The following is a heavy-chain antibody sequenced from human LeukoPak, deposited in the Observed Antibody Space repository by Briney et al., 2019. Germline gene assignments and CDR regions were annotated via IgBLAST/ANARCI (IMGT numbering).Heavy chain of an antibody. D-gene: IGHD6-19*01. CDR2: IYTSGST. CDR1: GGSISSYY. J-gene: IGHJ4*02. Sequence: PSETLSLTCTVSGGSISSYYWSWIRQPAGKGLEWIGRIYTSGSTNYNPSLKSRVTMSVDTSKNQFSLKLSSVTAADTAVYYCARDGQYSSGWYPYYFDYWGQGTLVTVSS. V-gene: IGHV4-4*07. CDR3: ARDGQYSSGWYPYYFDY.